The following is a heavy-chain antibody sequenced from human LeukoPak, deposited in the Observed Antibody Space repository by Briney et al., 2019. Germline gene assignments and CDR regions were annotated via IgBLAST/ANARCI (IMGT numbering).Heavy chain of an antibody. V-gene: IGHV4-39*01. Sequence: PSETLSLTCTVPGGSISSSSFWGWIRRPPGKGLEWIGHIFYSGSTYYNPSLKSRVTLSVDTSDNQFSLSLTSVSAADTAIYYCARRGITYSTSYFDSWGQGILVTVSP. D-gene: IGHD6-13*01. CDR1: GGSISSSSF. CDR3: ARRGITYSTSYFDS. J-gene: IGHJ4*02. CDR2: IFYSGST.